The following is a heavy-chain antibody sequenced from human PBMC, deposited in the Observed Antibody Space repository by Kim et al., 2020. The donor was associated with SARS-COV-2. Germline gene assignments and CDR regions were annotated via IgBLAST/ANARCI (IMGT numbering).Heavy chain of an antibody. D-gene: IGHD1-26*01. Sequence: GGSLRLSCAASGFTFSSYGMHWVRQAPGKGLEWVAVISYDGSNKYYADSVKGRFTISRDNSKNTLYLQMNSLRAEDTAVYYCARNKVVGATPNPYYYYYGMDVWGQGTTVTVSS. CDR1: GFTFSSYG. V-gene: IGHV3-33*05. CDR3: ARNKVVGATPNPYYYYYGMDV. CDR2: ISYDGSNK. J-gene: IGHJ6*02.